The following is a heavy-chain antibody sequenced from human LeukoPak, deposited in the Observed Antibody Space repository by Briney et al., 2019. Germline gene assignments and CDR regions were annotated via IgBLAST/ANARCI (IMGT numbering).Heavy chain of an antibody. Sequence: GGSLRLSCAASGFTFSSYAISWVRQAPGKGLEWVSAISGSGGSTYYADSVKGRFTISRDNSKNTLYLQMNSLRAEDTAVYYCANGDSSGYPYYFDYWGQGTLVTVSS. CDR1: GFTFSSYA. J-gene: IGHJ4*02. CDR2: ISGSGGST. D-gene: IGHD3-22*01. CDR3: ANGDSSGYPYYFDY. V-gene: IGHV3-23*01.